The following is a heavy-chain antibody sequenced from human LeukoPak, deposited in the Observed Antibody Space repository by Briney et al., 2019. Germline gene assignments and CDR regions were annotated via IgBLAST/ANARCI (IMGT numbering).Heavy chain of an antibody. D-gene: IGHD6-13*01. CDR2: IYYSGST. CDR3: AVSFLPAAGPFDY. Sequence: SETLSLTCTVSGGSISSYYWSWIRQPPGKGLEWIGYIYYSGSTNYNPSLKSRVTISVDTSKNQFSLKRSSVTAADTAVYYCAVSFLPAAGPFDYWGQGTLVTVSS. J-gene: IGHJ4*02. CDR1: GGSISSYY. V-gene: IGHV4-59*08.